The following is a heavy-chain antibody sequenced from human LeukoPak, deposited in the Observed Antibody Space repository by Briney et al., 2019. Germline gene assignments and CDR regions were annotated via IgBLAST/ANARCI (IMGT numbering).Heavy chain of an antibody. V-gene: IGHV3-23*01. D-gene: IGHD4-23*01. CDR3: ARNYGGNYLYYFDY. J-gene: IGHJ4*02. Sequence: AGSLRLSCEVSGFTFSRYAMSWVRQAPGKGLEWVSTISSTAATTYYADSVKGRFTISRDNFKNTLYLQMNSLKADDTAVHYCARNYGGNYLYYFDYWGQGTLVTVSS. CDR2: ISSTAATT. CDR1: GFTFSRYA.